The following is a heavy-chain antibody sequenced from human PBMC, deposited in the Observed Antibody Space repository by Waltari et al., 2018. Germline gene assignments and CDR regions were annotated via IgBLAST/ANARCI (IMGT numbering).Heavy chain of an antibody. CDR1: GVSITSNRHY. V-gene: IGHV4-39*01. CDR2: VSYSGTT. D-gene: IGHD5-12*01. Sequence: QLQLQESGPRLVRPSETLSRISRVSGVSITSNRHYWAWIRQSPGQGLEWIETVSYSGTTYISPSLKSRVSVSRDTSKNQVSLILGSVTAADMAVYYCATYIGASVGTAAFDVWGQGTMVTVSS. CDR3: ATYIGASVGTAAFDV. J-gene: IGHJ3*01.